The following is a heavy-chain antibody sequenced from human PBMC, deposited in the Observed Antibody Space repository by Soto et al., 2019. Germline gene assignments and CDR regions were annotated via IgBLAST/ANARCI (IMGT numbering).Heavy chain of an antibody. CDR1: GFTFSSYA. CDR2: ISGSGGST. V-gene: IGHV3-23*01. CDR3: AKDRGYSYGHYYYHYGMDV. J-gene: IGHJ6*02. Sequence: GSLRLSCAASGFTFSSYAMSWVRQAPGKGLEWVSAISGSGGSTYYADSVKGRFTISRDNSKNTLYLQMNSLRAEDTAVYYCAKDRGYSYGHYYYHYGMDVWGQGTTVTVSS. D-gene: IGHD5-18*01.